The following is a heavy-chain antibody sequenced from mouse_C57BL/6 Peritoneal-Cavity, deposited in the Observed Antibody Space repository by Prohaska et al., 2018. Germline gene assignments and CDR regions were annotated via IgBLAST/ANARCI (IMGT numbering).Heavy chain of an antibody. J-gene: IGHJ2*01. CDR2: LNPINGGT. V-gene: IGHV1-53*01. D-gene: IGHD2-1*01. CDR1: GYTFTSYW. Sequence: QVQLQQPEIALVKPEASWKLSFKASGYTFTSYWMQWLKTMPCQGLEWIRNLNPINGGTNYNEKVKSKSTLTVDKSSSTAYMQLISLTSADSAVYYCARRGYYGNYCFDYWGQGTTLTVSS. CDR3: ARRGYYGNYCFDY.